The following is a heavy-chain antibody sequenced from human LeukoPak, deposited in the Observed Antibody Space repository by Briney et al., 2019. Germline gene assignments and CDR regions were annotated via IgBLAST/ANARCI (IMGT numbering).Heavy chain of an antibody. CDR1: GYTFTGYY. J-gene: IGHJ4*02. CDR3: ASPLSSGSYYNFDY. D-gene: IGHD3-10*02. CDR2: INPNSGGT. V-gene: IGHV1-2*02. Sequence: ASVKVSCKASGYTFTGYYMHWVRQAPGQGLEWMGWINPNSGGTNYAQKFQGRVTMTRDTSISTAYMELSRLRSDETAVYYCASPLSSGSYYNFDYWGQGTLVTVSS.